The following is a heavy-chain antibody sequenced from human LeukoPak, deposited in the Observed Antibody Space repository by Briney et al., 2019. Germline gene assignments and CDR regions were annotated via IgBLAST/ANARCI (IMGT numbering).Heavy chain of an antibody. Sequence: GGSLGLSCAASGFTFRNYVIHWVRQAPGKGLEWVAVTSSDLNVKLYADSVKGRFTISRDDSRSTLYLQMNSLRPEDTAIYYCAREGYYGSGSPPSLYFDYWGQGTLVTVSS. CDR2: TSSDLNVK. CDR1: GFTFRNYV. J-gene: IGHJ4*02. CDR3: AREGYYGSGSPPSLYFDY. D-gene: IGHD3-10*01. V-gene: IGHV3-30-3*01.